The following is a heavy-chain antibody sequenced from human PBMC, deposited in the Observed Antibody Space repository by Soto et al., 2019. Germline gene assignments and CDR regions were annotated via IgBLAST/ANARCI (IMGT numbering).Heavy chain of an antibody. J-gene: IGHJ6*02. V-gene: IGHV1-8*01. CDR1: GYTFTSYD. CDR3: ARVGRIQLWFSNYYYGMDV. D-gene: IGHD5-18*01. CDR2: MNPNSGNT. Sequence: SVKVSCKASGYTFTSYDINWVRQASGQGLEWMGWMNPNSGNTGYAQKFQGRVTMTRNTSISTAYMELSGLRSEDTAVYYCARVGRIQLWFSNYYYGMDVWGQGTTVTVSS.